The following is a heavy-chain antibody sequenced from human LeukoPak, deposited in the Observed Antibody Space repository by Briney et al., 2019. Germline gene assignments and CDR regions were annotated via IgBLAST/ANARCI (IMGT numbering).Heavy chain of an antibody. Sequence: SVKVSCKASGGTFSSYAISWVRQAPGQGLEWMGGIIPIFGTANYAQKFQGRVTITADESTSTAYMELSSLRSEDTAVYYCARSLRRHCSSTSCYYFDYWGQGTLVTVSS. CDR2: IIPIFGTA. CDR1: GGTFSSYA. J-gene: IGHJ4*02. CDR3: ARSLRRHCSSTSCYYFDY. D-gene: IGHD2-2*01. V-gene: IGHV1-69*01.